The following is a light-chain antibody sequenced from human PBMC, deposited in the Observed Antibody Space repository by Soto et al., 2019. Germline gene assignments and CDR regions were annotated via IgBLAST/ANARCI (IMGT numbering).Light chain of an antibody. CDR3: CSYAGSSTPVV. CDR1: SSDVGSYNL. CDR2: EVS. V-gene: IGLV2-23*02. J-gene: IGLJ2*01. Sequence: QSVLTQPPSASGSPGQSITISCTGTSSDVGSYNLVSWYQQHPGKAPKLMIYEVSKRPSGVSNRFSGSKSGNTASLTISGLQAEDEADYYCCSYAGSSTPVVFGGGTKLTVL.